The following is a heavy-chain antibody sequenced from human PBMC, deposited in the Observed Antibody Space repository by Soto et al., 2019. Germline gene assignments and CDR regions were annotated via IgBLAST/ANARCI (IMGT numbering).Heavy chain of an antibody. CDR1: EFTFSNYP. Sequence: GGSLRLSCAASEFTFSNYPMTWVRQTPGEGLDWVATISGDGSQIYYADSVKGRFTISRDNSKNTLYLQMNSLRVEDTAIYYCARGIPTIGPHFDYWGQGTLVTVSS. CDR3: ARGIPTIGPHFDY. CDR2: ISGDGSQI. V-gene: IGHV3-23*01. J-gene: IGHJ4*02. D-gene: IGHD5-18*01.